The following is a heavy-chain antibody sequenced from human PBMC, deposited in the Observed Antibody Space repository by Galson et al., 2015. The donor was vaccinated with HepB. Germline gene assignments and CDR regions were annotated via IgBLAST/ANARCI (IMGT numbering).Heavy chain of an antibody. V-gene: IGHV3-23*01. CDR3: AKEGILLWRYGMDV. Sequence: SLRLSCAASGFTFNNYVMSWVRQAPGKGLEWVSSISGGVGTTYYGDSVKGRFSMSRDNSRTTLYLQMNSLRVEATAIYYCAKEGILLWRYGMDVWGQGTTVTVSS. J-gene: IGHJ6*02. CDR2: ISGGVGTT. CDR1: GFTFNNYV. D-gene: IGHD3-10*01.